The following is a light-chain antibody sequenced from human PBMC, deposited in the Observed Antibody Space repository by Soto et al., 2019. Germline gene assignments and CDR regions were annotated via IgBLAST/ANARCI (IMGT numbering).Light chain of an antibody. CDR3: QQYGSSPGT. CDR2: GAS. J-gene: IGKJ1*01. Sequence: EIVLTQSPGTLSLSPGERATLSCRASQSVSSTYLAWYQQKPGQAPSPLIYGASSRATGIPDRFSGSGSGTDFTLTISRLEPEDFAVYYCQQYGSSPGTFGQGTKAEIK. CDR1: QSVSSTY. V-gene: IGKV3-20*01.